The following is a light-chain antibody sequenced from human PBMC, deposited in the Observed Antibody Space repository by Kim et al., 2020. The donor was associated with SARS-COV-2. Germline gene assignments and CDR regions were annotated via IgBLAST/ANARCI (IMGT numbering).Light chain of an antibody. CDR2: DAS. J-gene: IGKJ2*01. CDR3: QQRSKWPRLRYT. CDR1: QSVSSY. V-gene: IGKV3-11*01. Sequence: EIVLTQSPATLSLSPGERATLSCRASQSVSSYLAWYQQKPGQAPRLLIYDASNRATGIPARFSGSGSGTDFTLTISSLEPEDFAVYYCQQRSKWPRLRYTFGQGTKLEI.